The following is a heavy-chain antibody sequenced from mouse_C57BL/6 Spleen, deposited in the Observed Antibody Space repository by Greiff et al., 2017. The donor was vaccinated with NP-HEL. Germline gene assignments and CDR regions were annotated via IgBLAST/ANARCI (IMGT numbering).Heavy chain of an antibody. D-gene: IGHD2-4*01. V-gene: IGHV1-9*01. J-gene: IGHJ3*01. CDR1: GYTFTGYW. CDR2: ILPGSGST. CDR3: ARCYYDYGGFAY. Sequence: VQVVESGAELMKPGASVKLSCKATGYTFTGYWIEWVKQRPGHGLEWIGEILPGSGSTNYNEKFKGKATFTADPSSNTAYMQLSSLTTEDSAIYYCARCYYDYGGFAYWGQGTLVTVSA.